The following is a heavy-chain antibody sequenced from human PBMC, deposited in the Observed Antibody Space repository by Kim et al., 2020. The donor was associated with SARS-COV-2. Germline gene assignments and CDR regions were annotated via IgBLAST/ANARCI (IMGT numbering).Heavy chain of an antibody. CDR1: GFTFGDYA. V-gene: IGHV3-49*03. Sequence: GGSLRLSCTSSGFTFGDYAWSWFRQAPGKGLEWVGCIKNRAYGGTAEYAATVKGRFIISRDDSKSIAYLQMNSLKTEDTAVYYCTRDEYGTATSFDPWGQGALDIVSS. J-gene: IGHJ5*02. CDR2: IKNRAYGGTA. CDR3: TRDEYGTATSFDP. D-gene: IGHD3-10*01.